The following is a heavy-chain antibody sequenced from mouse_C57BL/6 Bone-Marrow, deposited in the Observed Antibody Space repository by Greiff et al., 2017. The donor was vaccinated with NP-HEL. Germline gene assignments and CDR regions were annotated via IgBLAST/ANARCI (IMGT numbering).Heavy chain of an antibody. J-gene: IGHJ3*01. CDR3: ARGFYWFAY. V-gene: IGHV1-81*01. CDR2: IYPRSGNT. Sequence: QVQLQQSGAELARPGASVKLSCKASGYTFTSYGISWVKQRTGQGLELIGEIYPRSGNTYYNEKFKGKATLTADKSSSTAYMELRSLTSEDSAVYFCARGFYWFAYWGQGTLVTVSA. CDR1: GYTFTSYG.